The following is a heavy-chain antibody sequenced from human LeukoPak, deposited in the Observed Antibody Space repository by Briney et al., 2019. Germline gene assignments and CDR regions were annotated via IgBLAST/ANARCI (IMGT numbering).Heavy chain of an antibody. CDR1: GGSFSGYY. J-gene: IGHJ4*02. D-gene: IGHD3-3*01. Sequence: SETLSLTCAVYGGSFSGYYWSWIRQPPGKGLEWIGEINHSGSTNYNPSLKSRVTISVDTSKNQFSLKLSSVTAADTAVYYCARGQFWRYFDYWGQGTLVTVSS. V-gene: IGHV4-34*01. CDR3: ARGQFWRYFDY. CDR2: INHSGST.